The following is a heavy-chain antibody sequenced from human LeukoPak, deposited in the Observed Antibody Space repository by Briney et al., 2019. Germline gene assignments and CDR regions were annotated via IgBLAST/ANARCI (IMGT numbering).Heavy chain of an antibody. CDR3: ARDNTPDPTEALGY. Sequence: GGSLRLSCAASGFTFSSYSMNWVRQAPGKGLEWVSSISGSSSYIYYADSVKGRFTISRDNAKNSLYLQMNSLRAEDTAVYYCARDNTPDPTEALGYWGQGTLVTVSS. CDR2: ISGSSSYI. V-gene: IGHV3-21*01. CDR1: GFTFSSYS. J-gene: IGHJ4*02. D-gene: IGHD4-17*01.